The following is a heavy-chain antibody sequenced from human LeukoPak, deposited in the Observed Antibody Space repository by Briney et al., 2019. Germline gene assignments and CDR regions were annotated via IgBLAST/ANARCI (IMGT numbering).Heavy chain of an antibody. CDR3: ARDHLPRTYYDFWSGSGKNWFDP. CDR1: GYIFTSYG. Sequence: ASVKVSCKASGYIFTSYGISWVRQAPGQGLEWMGWISAYNGNTNYAQKLQGRVTMTTDTSTSTAYMELRSLRSDDTAVYYCARDHLPRTYYDFWSGSGKNWFDPWGQGTLVTVSS. J-gene: IGHJ5*02. V-gene: IGHV1-18*01. D-gene: IGHD3-3*01. CDR2: ISAYNGNT.